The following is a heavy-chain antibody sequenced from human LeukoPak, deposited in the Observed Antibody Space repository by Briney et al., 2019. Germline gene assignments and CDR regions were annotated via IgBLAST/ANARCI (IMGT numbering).Heavy chain of an antibody. CDR2: INPDSGGT. D-gene: IGHD3-3*01. CDR3: ARGGVLGDFWSGYPNWFDP. J-gene: IGHJ5*02. Sequence: ASVRVSCKASGYTFIGHGISWVRQAPGQGLEWMGWINPDSGGTIYAQKLQGRVTMTTDTSTSTAYMELRSLRSDDTAVYYCARGGVLGDFWSGYPNWFDPWGQGTLVTVSS. V-gene: IGHV1-18*01. CDR1: GYTFIGHG.